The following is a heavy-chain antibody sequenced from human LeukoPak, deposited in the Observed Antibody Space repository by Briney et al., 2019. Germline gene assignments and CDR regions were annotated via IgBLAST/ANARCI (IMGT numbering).Heavy chain of an antibody. CDR3: AREGLGDIVATDYFDY. V-gene: IGHV3-7*01. D-gene: IGHD5-12*01. CDR1: GCTFSSYW. J-gene: IGHJ4*02. CDR2: IKQDGSEN. Sequence: GGSLRLSCAASGCTFSSYWMSWVRQAPGKGLEWVANIKQDGSENYYVDSVKGRFTISRDNAKNSLYLQMNSLRAEDTAVYYCAREGLGDIVATDYFDYWGQGTLVTVSS.